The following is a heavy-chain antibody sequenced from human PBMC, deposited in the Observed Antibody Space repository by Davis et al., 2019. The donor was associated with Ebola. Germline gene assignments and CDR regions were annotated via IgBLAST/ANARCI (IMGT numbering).Heavy chain of an antibody. CDR1: GGAFSNYA. J-gene: IGHJ4*02. Sequence: SVKVSCKTSGGAFSNYAINWVRQAPGQGLEWMGGIIPIFGTANYAQKFQGRVTITADESTSTAYMELSSLRSEDTAVYYCARLTDFEVVLKYYFDYWGQGTLVTVSS. D-gene: IGHD3-3*01. CDR2: IIPIFGTA. V-gene: IGHV1-69*13. CDR3: ARLTDFEVVLKYYFDY.